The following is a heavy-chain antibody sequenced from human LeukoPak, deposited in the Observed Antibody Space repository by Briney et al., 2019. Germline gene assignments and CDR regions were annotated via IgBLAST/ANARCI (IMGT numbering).Heavy chain of an antibody. CDR1: GGTFSSYA. CDR3: ARLASGNNWNDQMAFDY. J-gene: IGHJ4*02. Sequence: SVKVSCKASGGTFSSYAISWVRQAPGQGLEWMGGIIPIFGTANYAQKFQGRVTITADESTSTAYMELSSLRSEDTAVYYCARLASGNNWNDQMAFDYWGQGTLVTVSS. D-gene: IGHD1-1*01. CDR2: IIPIFGTA. V-gene: IGHV1-69*01.